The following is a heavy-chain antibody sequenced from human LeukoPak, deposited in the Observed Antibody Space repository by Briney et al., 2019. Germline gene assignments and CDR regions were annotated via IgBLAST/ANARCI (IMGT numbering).Heavy chain of an antibody. Sequence: GGSLRLSCAASGFTVSSDYMGWVRQAPGKGLEYVSFIYGGGDTFYADSVKGGFTISRDNSKNTLYLQMNSLRAEDTAVYYCARDSHKLHSSAYFYFFDYWGQGTLVYVSS. CDR2: IYGGGDT. V-gene: IGHV3-66*01. CDR1: GFTVSSDY. CDR3: ARDSHKLHSSAYFYFFDY. J-gene: IGHJ4*02. D-gene: IGHD3-22*01.